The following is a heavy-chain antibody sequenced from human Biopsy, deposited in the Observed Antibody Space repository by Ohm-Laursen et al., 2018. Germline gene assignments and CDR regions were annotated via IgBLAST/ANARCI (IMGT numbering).Heavy chain of an antibody. CDR1: GGSIHNFF. V-gene: IGHV4-59*07. CDR3: ARVGVGAPSIDYFDS. Sequence: SDTLSLTCTVSGGSIHNFFWSWIRQPPGKGLEWIGYIYYSGSTNYNPSLKSRVTISVDRSKNHFSLELSSVTAADTAVYYCARVGVGAPSIDYFDSWGQGALVTVSS. D-gene: IGHD1-26*01. J-gene: IGHJ4*02. CDR2: IYYSGST.